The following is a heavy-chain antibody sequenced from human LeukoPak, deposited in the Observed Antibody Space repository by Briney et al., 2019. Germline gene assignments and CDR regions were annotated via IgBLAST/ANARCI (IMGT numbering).Heavy chain of an antibody. CDR2: ISGSGGST. Sequence: GGSLRLSCAASGFTFSSYAMSWVSQAPGKGLEWVSSISGSGGSTYYADSVKGRFTISRDNSKNTLYLQMNSLRADETAVYYCASRPGADIGPLDYWGQGTLVTVSS. CDR3: ASRPGADIGPLDY. D-gene: IGHD2-2*01. CDR1: GFTFSSYA. V-gene: IGHV3-23*01. J-gene: IGHJ4*02.